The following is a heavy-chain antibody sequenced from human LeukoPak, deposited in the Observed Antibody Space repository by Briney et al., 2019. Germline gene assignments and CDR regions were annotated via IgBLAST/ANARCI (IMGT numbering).Heavy chain of an antibody. Sequence: AGGSLRLSCAASGFTFSSYLMHWVRQAPGKGLVWVSRINSDGSSTSYADSVKGRFTISRDNAKNTLYLQMNSLRAEDTAVYCCARGIMITFGGVIVPWSWFDPWGQGTLVTVSS. J-gene: IGHJ5*02. CDR1: GFTFSSYL. V-gene: IGHV3-74*01. CDR3: ARGIMITFGGVIVPWSWFDP. D-gene: IGHD3-16*02. CDR2: INSDGSST.